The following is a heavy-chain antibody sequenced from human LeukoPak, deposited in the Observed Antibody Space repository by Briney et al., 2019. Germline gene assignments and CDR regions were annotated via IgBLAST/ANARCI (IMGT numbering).Heavy chain of an antibody. V-gene: IGHV4-61*01. D-gene: IGHD6-13*01. CDR2: IYYSGST. CDR3: ARDREQQLDY. J-gene: IGHJ4*02. CDR1: GGSVSSGSYY. Sequence: SETLSLTCTVSGGSVSSGSYYWSWIRQPPGKGLEWIGYIYYSGSTNYNPSLKSRVTISVDTSKNQFSLKLSSVTAADTAVYYCARDREQQLDYWGQGTLVTVSS.